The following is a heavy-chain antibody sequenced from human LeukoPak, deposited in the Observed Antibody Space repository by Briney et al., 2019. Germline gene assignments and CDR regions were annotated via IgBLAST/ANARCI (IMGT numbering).Heavy chain of an antibody. V-gene: IGHV3-15*01. CDR2: IKRKSEGGQT. Sequence: GGSLRLSCAAAGFPFSNVWMHWVRQAPGKGPEWVGRIKRKSEGGQTDYAAPVQGRFTISRDDSKTTSYLRMNSLKTEDTAVYSCATGDCSGGSCHAFDIWGQGTMVTVSS. CDR1: GFPFSNVW. CDR3: ATGDCSGGSCHAFDI. J-gene: IGHJ3*02. D-gene: IGHD2-15*01.